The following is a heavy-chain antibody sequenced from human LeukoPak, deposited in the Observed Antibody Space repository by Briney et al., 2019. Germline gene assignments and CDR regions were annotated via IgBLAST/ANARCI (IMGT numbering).Heavy chain of an antibody. J-gene: IGHJ4*02. CDR1: GGSISTYH. V-gene: IGHV4-59*01. D-gene: IGHD6-19*01. Sequence: SETLSLTCTVSGGSISTYHWSWIRQPPGKGLEWIGYSYYSGSTYCNPSLKTRVTISVDTSKNQFSLKLSSVTAADTAVYYCARVGSGSFDYWGQGTLVTVSS. CDR3: ARVGSGSFDY. CDR2: SYYSGST.